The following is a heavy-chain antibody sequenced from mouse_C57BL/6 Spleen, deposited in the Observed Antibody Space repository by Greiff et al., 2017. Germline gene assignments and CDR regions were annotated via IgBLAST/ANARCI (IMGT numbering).Heavy chain of an antibody. D-gene: IGHD2-4*01. Sequence: VKLVESGAELARPGASVKLSCKASGYTFTSYGISWVKQRTGQGLEWIGEIYPRSGNTYSNEKFKGKATLTADKSSSTAYMELRSLTSEDSAVYFCAMIYYDYGEAYWGQGTLVTVSA. J-gene: IGHJ3*01. CDR1: GYTFTSYG. CDR2: IYPRSGNT. CDR3: AMIYYDYGEAY. V-gene: IGHV1-81*01.